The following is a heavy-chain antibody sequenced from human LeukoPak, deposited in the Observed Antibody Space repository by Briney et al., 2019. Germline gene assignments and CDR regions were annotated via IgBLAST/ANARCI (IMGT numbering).Heavy chain of an antibody. Sequence: SETLSLTCTVSGGSISSYYWSWIRQPPGKGLEWIGYIYYSGSTNYNPSLKSRVTISVDTSKNQFSLKLSSVTAADTAVYYCARNVPYGDYQDYYMDVWGKGTTVTVSS. J-gene: IGHJ6*03. D-gene: IGHD4-17*01. CDR1: GGSISSYY. CDR3: ARNVPYGDYQDYYMDV. CDR2: IYYSGST. V-gene: IGHV4-59*01.